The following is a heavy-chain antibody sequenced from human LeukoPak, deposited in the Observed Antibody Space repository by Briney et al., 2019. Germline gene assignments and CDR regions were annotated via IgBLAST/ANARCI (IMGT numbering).Heavy chain of an antibody. Sequence: SETLSLTCAVYGGSFSGYYWSWIRQPPGKGLEWFGEIHPSGRTNYNPSLQSRVTISVDTSKNQFSLKLSSVTAADTAVYYCARARQTAYCSSTSCYGHRDYYMDVWGKGTTVTVSS. D-gene: IGHD2-2*01. CDR1: GGSFSGYY. CDR2: IHPSGRT. CDR3: ARARQTAYCSSTSCYGHRDYYMDV. V-gene: IGHV4-34*01. J-gene: IGHJ6*03.